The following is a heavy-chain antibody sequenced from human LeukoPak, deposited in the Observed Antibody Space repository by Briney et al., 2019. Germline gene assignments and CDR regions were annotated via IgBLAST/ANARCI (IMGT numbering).Heavy chain of an antibody. D-gene: IGHD6-13*01. Sequence: ASVKVSCKASGYTFTGYYMHWVRQAPGQGLEWMGWINPNSGDRNYAQKFQGRVTMTRDTSISTAYMELSRLKSDDTAVYYCARDLSYSSSDIDYWGQGTLVTVSS. CDR3: ARDLSYSSSDIDY. CDR2: INPNSGDR. CDR1: GYTFTGYY. V-gene: IGHV1-2*02. J-gene: IGHJ4*02.